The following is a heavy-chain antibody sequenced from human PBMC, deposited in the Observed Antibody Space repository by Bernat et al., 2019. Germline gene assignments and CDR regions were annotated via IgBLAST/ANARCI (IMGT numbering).Heavy chain of an antibody. CDR1: GFNSNGYA. D-gene: IGHD6-19*01. Sequence: QVQLVESGGGEVQPGGSLRLSCAVSGFNSNGYAVHWVRQAPGKGLEWVAVISYDGSKKYYADVVKGRFTISRDNSKNTVYLQMNSLRGDDTAVYYCARVARLNRGWYQEDFDYWGQGTLVTVSS. CDR3: ARVARLNRGWYQEDFDY. V-gene: IGHV3-30-3*01. J-gene: IGHJ4*02. CDR2: ISYDGSKK.